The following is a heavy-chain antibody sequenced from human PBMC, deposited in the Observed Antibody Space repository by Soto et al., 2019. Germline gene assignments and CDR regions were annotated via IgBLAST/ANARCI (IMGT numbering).Heavy chain of an antibody. CDR2: LSSDGFGT. CDR3: ARDLGGPDY. CDR1: GFTLSPYW. J-gene: IGHJ4*02. D-gene: IGHD3-16*01. V-gene: IGHV3-74*03. Sequence: EVHLVESGGDVVPPGGSLRLSCAASGFTLSPYWMHWVRQAPGRGLEWVARLSSDGFGTAYADSVKGRFLISRDTARNTLFLHMNILRHEDTAVYYCARDLGGPDYWGRGTLVTVSS.